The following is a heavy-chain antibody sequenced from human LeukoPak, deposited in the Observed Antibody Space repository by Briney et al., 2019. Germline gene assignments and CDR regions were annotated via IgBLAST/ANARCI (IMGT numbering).Heavy chain of an antibody. V-gene: IGHV3-48*02. CDR1: GFTFSDYG. J-gene: IGHJ4*02. Sequence: PGESLRLSCAASGFTFSDYGMNWVRQAPGKGLEWVSYISGSSTTIKYPDSVKGRFTISRDNAKNSLYLQMNSLRDEDTAVYYCARSDAAYSDFWGQGTLATVSS. D-gene: IGHD2-15*01. CDR3: ARSDAAYSDF. CDR2: ISGSSTTI.